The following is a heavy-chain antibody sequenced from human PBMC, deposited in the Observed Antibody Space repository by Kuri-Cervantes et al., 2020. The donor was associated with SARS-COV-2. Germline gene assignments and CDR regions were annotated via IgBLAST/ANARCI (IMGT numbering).Heavy chain of an antibody. CDR1: GYSFTGYY. V-gene: IGHV1-2*04. CDR3: ARSNPVWRRLVFSQWGGFDY. D-gene: IGHD5-12*01. Sequence: ASVKVSCKASGYSFTGYYMHWVRQAPGQGLEWMGWINTNSGGRNYAQKFQGWVTMTRDTSISTVYMELNRLRSDDTAVYYYARSNPVWRRLVFSQWGGFDYWGQGTMVTVSS. J-gene: IGHJ3*01. CDR2: INTNSGGR.